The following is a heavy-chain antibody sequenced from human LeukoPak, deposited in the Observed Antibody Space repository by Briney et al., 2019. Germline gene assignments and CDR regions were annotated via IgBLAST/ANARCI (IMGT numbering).Heavy chain of an antibody. CDR3: ATDGAGDYLNH. V-gene: IGHV1-24*01. CDR2: FNPEDGET. CDR1: GYIFSELS. J-gene: IGHJ4*02. Sequence: ASVKVSCKVSGYIFSELSMHWVRQAPGQGLEWMGGFNPEDGETFYAQKFQGRVNMTEDTSTDTAYMELSNLSYDDTAVYYCATDGAGDYLNHWGQGTLVTVSS. D-gene: IGHD4-17*01.